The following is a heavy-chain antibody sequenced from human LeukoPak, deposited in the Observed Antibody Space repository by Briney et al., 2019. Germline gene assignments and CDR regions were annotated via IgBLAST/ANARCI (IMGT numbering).Heavy chain of an antibody. CDR3: ARDYGGNSGWFDP. J-gene: IGHJ5*02. Sequence: ASVKVSCKASGYTFTGYYMHWVRQAPGQGLEWMGRIIPILGIANYAQKFQGRVTMTRDTSITTAYMELSSLTSEDTAVYYCARDYGGNSGWFDPWGQGTLVTVSS. CDR1: GYTFTGYY. CDR2: IIPILGIA. D-gene: IGHD4-23*01. V-gene: IGHV1-2*02.